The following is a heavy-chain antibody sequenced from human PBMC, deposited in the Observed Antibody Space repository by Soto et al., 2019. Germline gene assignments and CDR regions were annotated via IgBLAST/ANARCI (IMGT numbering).Heavy chain of an antibody. CDR3: ARHRPDTGLWSDYGMDV. CDR1: GYSFTSYW. Sequence: PGESLKISCKGSGYSFTSYWIGWVGQMPGKGLEWMGIIYPGDSDTRYSPSFQGQVTISADKSISTAYLQWSSLKASDTAMYYCARHRPDTGLWSDYGMDVWGQGTTVTVSS. D-gene: IGHD3-3*01. CDR2: IYPGDSDT. V-gene: IGHV5-51*01. J-gene: IGHJ6*02.